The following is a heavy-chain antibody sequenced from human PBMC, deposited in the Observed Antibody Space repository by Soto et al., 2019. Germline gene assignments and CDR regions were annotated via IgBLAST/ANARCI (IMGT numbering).Heavy chain of an antibody. CDR1: GYTFTSSG. D-gene: IGHD6-13*01. J-gene: IGHJ5*02. CDR3: ARDNSRTFPAAPGDKKSDSSGWWFDP. Sequence: ASVKVSCKASGYTFTSSGISWVRQAPGQGLEWMGWISAYNGNTNYAQKLQGRVTMTTDTSTSTAYMELRSLRSEDTAIYYCARDNSRTFPAAPGDKKSDSSGWWFDPWGQGTLVTVSS. V-gene: IGHV1-18*01. CDR2: ISAYNGNT.